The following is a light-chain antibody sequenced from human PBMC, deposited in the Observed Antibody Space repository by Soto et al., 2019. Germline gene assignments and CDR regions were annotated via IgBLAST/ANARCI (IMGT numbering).Light chain of an antibody. J-gene: IGKJ2*01. Sequence: DIVMAQSPDSLAVSLGERATINCKSSRSLLSTPDTKYYLGWYQRKPGQPPRLLLYWASTRELGVPDRFSGSGAGTDYTLTISSVQAEDVAVYYCQQCLNTPPFMHTFGHGTHLES. CDR1: RSLLSTPDTKYY. V-gene: IGKV4-1*01. CDR3: QQCLNTPPFMHT. CDR2: WAS.